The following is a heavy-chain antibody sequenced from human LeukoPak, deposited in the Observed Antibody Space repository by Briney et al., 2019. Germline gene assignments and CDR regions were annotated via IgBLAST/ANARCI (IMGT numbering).Heavy chain of an antibody. D-gene: IGHD5-18*01. J-gene: IGHJ4*02. CDR2: INSDGSAA. Sequence: GGSLRLSCAASGFTFSTYWMHWVRQVPGKGLVWVSRINSDGSAADYADAVKGRFTISRDNAKNTLYLEMNSLRAEDTALYYCAPEGGSSYDYWGQGTLVTVSS. V-gene: IGHV3-74*01. CDR3: APEGGSSYDY. CDR1: GFTFSTYW.